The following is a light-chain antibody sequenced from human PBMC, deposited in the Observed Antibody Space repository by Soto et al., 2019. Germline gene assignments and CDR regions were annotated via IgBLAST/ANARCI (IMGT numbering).Light chain of an antibody. CDR1: QALSNY. J-gene: IGKJ4*01. V-gene: IGKV1-9*01. CDR2: SAS. Sequence: DIQLTQSPSVLSASVGDTVTITSGASQALSNYFAWYQQKPGKAPDLLIYSASTLQSGVPSRFSGSGSETEFSLTIRALQPEDFATYYCQQLSRYPLTFGGGTKVDIK. CDR3: QQLSRYPLT.